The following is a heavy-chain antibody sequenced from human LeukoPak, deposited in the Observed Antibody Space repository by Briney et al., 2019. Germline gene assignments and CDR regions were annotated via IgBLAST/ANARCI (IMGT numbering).Heavy chain of an antibody. V-gene: IGHV3-7*01. D-gene: IGHD3-16*01. J-gene: IGHJ4*02. CDR2: IKQDGSEK. CDR3: ARAHYDYVWGTYYFDY. CDR1: GFTFSSYW. Sequence: GGSLRLSCAASGFTFSSYWMSWVRQAPGKGLEWVANIKQDGSEKYYVDSVKGRFTISRDNAKNSLYLQMNSLRAEDTAVYYCARAHYDYVWGTYYFDYWGQGTLVTVSS.